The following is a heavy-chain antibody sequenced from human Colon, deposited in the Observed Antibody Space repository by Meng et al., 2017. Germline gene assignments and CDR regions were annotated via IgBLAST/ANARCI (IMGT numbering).Heavy chain of an antibody. J-gene: IGHJ4*02. Sequence: QVQRQESGPGLVRPSETLSFTCTVSGGSVSSGSYYWSWIRQPPGKGLEWIGYIYYTGSTNYNPSLKSRVTISVDTSKNQFSLKLSSVTAADTAVYYCARGPLDYWGQGTLVTVSS. CDR2: IYYTGST. CDR3: ARGPLDY. V-gene: IGHV4-61*01. CDR1: GGSVSSGSYY.